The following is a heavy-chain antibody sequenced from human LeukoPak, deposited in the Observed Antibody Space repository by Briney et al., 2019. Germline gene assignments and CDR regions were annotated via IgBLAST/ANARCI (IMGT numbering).Heavy chain of an antibody. J-gene: IGHJ6*04. Sequence: GGSLRLSCAASGFTFSRFWMSWVRQAPGKGLEWVSYISSSGSTIYYADSVKGRFTISRDNAKNSLYLQMNSLRAEDTAVYYCAELGITMIGGVWGKGTTVIVSS. D-gene: IGHD3-10*02. V-gene: IGHV3-48*03. CDR1: GFTFSRFW. CDR3: AELGITMIGGV. CDR2: ISSSGSTI.